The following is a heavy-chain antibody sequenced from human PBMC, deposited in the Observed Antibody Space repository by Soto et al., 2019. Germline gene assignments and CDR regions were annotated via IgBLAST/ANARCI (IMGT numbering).Heavy chain of an antibody. CDR3: ARDSGHYYRSDAFDI. D-gene: IGHD1-26*01. CDR2: IDPSGGST. CDR1: GYTFTASY. Sequence: QVQLVQSGAEVKKPRASVKVSCKASGYTFTASYMHWVRQAPGQGLEWMGIIDPSGGSTSNSQKFQGRVTMTRDTSTSTVYMALNSLRSEDTAVFYCARDSGHYYRSDAFDIWGQGTMVTVSS. J-gene: IGHJ3*02. V-gene: IGHV1-46*01.